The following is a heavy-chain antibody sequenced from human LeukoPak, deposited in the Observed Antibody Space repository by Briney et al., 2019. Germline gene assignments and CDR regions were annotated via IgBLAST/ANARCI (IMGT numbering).Heavy chain of an antibody. CDR1: GGSISSSSYC. D-gene: IGHD2-2*01. CDR2: IYYSGST. CDR3: ARVPARYCTSTSCDDSWFAP. Sequence: PSETLSLTCTVSGGSISSSSYCWGWIRQPPGKGLEWIGSIYYSGSTYYNPSLKSRVTISVDTSKNQFSLKLSSVTAADTAVYYCARVPARYCTSTSCDDSWFAPWGQGTLVTVSS. J-gene: IGHJ5*02. V-gene: IGHV4-39*01.